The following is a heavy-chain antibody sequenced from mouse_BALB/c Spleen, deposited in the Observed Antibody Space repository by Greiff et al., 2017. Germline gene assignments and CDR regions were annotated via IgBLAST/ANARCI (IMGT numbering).Heavy chain of an antibody. Sequence: EVKLVESGAGLVKPGGSLKLSCAASGFSFSSYAMSWVRQTPEKRLEWVATISSGGSYTYYPASVKGRFTISRDNAKNTLYLQMSSLRSEDTAMYYCARSMITSPYIDYWGQGTTVTVSS. J-gene: IGHJ2*01. CDR3: ARSMITSPYIDY. CDR2: ISSGGSYT. V-gene: IGHV5-9-3*01. CDR1: GFSFSSYA. D-gene: IGHD2-4*01.